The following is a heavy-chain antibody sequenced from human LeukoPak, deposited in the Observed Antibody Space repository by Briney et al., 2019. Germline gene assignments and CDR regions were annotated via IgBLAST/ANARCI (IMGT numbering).Heavy chain of an antibody. Sequence: SETLSLTCTVSGGSISSYYWSWIRQPPGKGLEWIGYIYTSGSTNYNPSLKSRVTISVDTSKNQFSLKLRSVTAADTAVYYCARGNGATSWFDPWGQGTLVTVSS. CDR3: ARGNGATSWFDP. J-gene: IGHJ5*02. CDR2: IYTSGST. V-gene: IGHV4-4*09. D-gene: IGHD1-26*01. CDR1: GGSISSYY.